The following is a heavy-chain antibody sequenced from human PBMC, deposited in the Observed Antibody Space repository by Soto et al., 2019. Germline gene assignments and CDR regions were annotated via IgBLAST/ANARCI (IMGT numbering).Heavy chain of an antibody. D-gene: IGHD2-2*01. J-gene: IGHJ3*02. CDR1: GFTFSDHW. Sequence: EVQLVESGGDLVQPGGSLRLSCAASGFTFSDHWMHWVRQVPGKGLEWVSRINTDGGTSAYADSVKGRFTISRDNAKNTLYLQMNALRAEDTAVYYCAREAGYCSRTSCYRRAFDTWGQGTTVTVSS. V-gene: IGHV3-74*03. CDR2: INTDGGTS. CDR3: AREAGYCSRTSCYRRAFDT.